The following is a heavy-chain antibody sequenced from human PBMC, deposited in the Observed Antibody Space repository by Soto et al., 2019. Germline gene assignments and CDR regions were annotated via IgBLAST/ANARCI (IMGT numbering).Heavy chain of an antibody. J-gene: IGHJ5*02. V-gene: IGHV1-2*02. CDR1: GYTFTGYY. D-gene: IGHD3-22*01. CDR3: AGDPDSHYNDSHASSYP. CDR2: INPNSGGT. Sequence: AASVKVSRKASGYTFTGYYMHWVRQAPGQGLEWMGWINPNSGGTNYAQKFQGRVTITADKFTGTAYMELTRLRSDDTAVYYCAGDPDSHYNDSHASSYPWGQGTLVTVSS.